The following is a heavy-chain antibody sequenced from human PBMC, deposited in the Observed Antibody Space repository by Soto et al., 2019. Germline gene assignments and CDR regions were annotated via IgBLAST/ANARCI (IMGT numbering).Heavy chain of an antibody. D-gene: IGHD5-18*01. CDR2: INPNSGGT. CDR1: GYTFTGYY. J-gene: IGHJ4*02. CDR3: ARGRGQRWFLGYYFDY. V-gene: IGHV1-2*04. Sequence: ASVKVSCKASGYTFTGYYMHWVRQAPGQGLEWMGWINPNSGGTNYAQKFQGWVTMTRDTSISTAYMELSRLRSDDTAVYYCARGRGQRWFLGYYFDYWGQGTLVTVSS.